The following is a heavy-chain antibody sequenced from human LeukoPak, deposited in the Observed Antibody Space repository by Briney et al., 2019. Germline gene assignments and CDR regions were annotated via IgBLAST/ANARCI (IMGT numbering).Heavy chain of an antibody. CDR1: GFIFSNYA. D-gene: IGHD3-10*01. Sequence: GGSLRLSCAASGFIFSNYAMSWVRQAPGKGLEWVANIKQDGSDKGYVDSVKGRFTISRDNAKNSVYLQMNSLRAEDTAVYYCAREGSGGFDYWGQGTLVTVSS. J-gene: IGHJ4*02. CDR3: AREGSGGFDY. V-gene: IGHV3-7*03. CDR2: IKQDGSDK.